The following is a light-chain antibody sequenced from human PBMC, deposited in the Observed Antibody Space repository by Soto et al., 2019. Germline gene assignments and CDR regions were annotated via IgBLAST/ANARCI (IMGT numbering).Light chain of an antibody. CDR3: QQSYSTPVT. V-gene: IGKV1-39*01. J-gene: IGKJ1*01. CDR2: AAS. Sequence: DIQMTQSPSSLSASVGDRVTITCRASQSISSYLNWYQQKPGKAPKLLIYAASSLQSGDPSRFSGSGSGTDFTLTIISLQPEDFATYYCQQSYSTPVTFGQGTKVDIK. CDR1: QSISSY.